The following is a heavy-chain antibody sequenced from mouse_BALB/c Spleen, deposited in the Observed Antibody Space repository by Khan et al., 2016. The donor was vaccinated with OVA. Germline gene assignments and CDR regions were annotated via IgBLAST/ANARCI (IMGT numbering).Heavy chain of an antibody. CDR1: GFTFSNYG. D-gene: IGHD1-1*01. Sequence: EVQLVESGGDVVKPGGSLKLSCAASGFTFSNYGMSWVRQTPEKRLEWVATVSTGGHYTYYPDNVKGRFTISRDIAKNTLYLHMSSLKSEDTAMFYCASLAYYYDSEGFAYWGQGTLVTVSA. CDR2: VSTGGHYT. V-gene: IGHV5-6*01. CDR3: ASLAYYYDSEGFAY. J-gene: IGHJ3*01.